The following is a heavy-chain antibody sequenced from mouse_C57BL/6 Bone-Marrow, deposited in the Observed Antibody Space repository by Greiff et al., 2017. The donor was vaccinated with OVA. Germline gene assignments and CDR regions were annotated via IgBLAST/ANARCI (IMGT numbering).Heavy chain of an antibody. CDR3: ARRYGGPLMDY. D-gene: IGHD1-1*01. V-gene: IGHV1-64*01. Sequence: QVQLQQSGAELVKPGASVKLSCKASGYTFTSYWMHWVKQRPGQGLEWIGMIHPNSGSTNYNEKFKSKATLTVDKSSSTAYLQLSSLTSEDSAVYYCARRYGGPLMDYWGQGTSVTVSS. J-gene: IGHJ4*01. CDR2: IHPNSGST. CDR1: GYTFTSYW.